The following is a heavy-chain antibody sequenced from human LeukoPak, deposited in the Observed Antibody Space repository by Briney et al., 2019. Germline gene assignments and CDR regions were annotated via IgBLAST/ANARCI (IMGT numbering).Heavy chain of an antibody. J-gene: IGHJ6*02. CDR2: IYHSGST. Sequence: SETLSLTCAVYGGSFSGYYWSWIRQPPGKGLEWIGYIYHSGSTYYNPSLKSRVTISVDRSKNQFSLKLSSVTAADTAVYYCARGPEQLRGYSGCDPYYYYGMDVWGQGTTVTVSS. V-gene: IGHV4-34*01. CDR3: ARGPEQLRGYSGCDPYYYYGMDV. D-gene: IGHD5-12*01. CDR1: GGSFSGYY.